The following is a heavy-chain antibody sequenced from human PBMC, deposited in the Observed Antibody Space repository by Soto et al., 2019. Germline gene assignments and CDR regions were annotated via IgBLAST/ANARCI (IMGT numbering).Heavy chain of an antibody. CDR2: IYYSGST. CDR3: ARSRGVTKLDY. Sequence: SETLSLTCTVSGGSISSGDYYWSWIRQPPGKGLEWIGYIYYSGSTYYNPSLKSRVTISVDTSKNQFSLKLSSVTAADTAVYYCARSRGVTKLDYWGQGTLVTVSS. D-gene: IGHD2-21*02. V-gene: IGHV4-30-4*01. J-gene: IGHJ4*02. CDR1: GGSISSGDYY.